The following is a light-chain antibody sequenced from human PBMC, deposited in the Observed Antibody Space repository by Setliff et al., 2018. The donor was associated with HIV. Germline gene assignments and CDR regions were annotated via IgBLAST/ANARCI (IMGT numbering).Light chain of an antibody. J-gene: IGLJ3*02. CDR2: RNN. Sequence: QSALTQPPSASGAPGQRVTISCSGSRPNIKSNYVYWFQQVPGTAPKLLIYRNNERPSGVPDRFSGSKSDTSAALAISGLRSEDEADYYCASWDDRLSAWVFGGGTKVTVL. CDR3: ASWDDRLSAWV. V-gene: IGLV1-47*01. CDR1: RPNIKSNY.